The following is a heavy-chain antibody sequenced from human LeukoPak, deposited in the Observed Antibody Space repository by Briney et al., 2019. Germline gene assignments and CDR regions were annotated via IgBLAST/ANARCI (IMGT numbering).Heavy chain of an antibody. CDR3: ARVRSCSGGSCYSRNAFDI. CDR2: IYTSGST. V-gene: IGHV4-4*07. D-gene: IGHD2-15*01. CDR1: GGSISSYY. Sequence: PSETLSLTCTVSGGSISSYYWSWIRQPAGKGPEWIGRIYTSGSTNYNPSLKSRVTMSVDTSKNQFSLKLSSVTAADTAVYYCARVRSCSGGSCYSRNAFDIWGQGTMVTVSS. J-gene: IGHJ3*02.